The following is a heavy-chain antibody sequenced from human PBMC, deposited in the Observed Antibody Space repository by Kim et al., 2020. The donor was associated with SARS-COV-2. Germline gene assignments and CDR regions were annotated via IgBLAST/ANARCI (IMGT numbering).Heavy chain of an antibody. CDR1: GYTFTSYG. Sequence: ASVKVSCKASGYTFTSYGISWVRQAPGQGLEWMGWISAYNGNTNYAQKLQGRVTMTTDTSTSTAYMELRSLRSDDTAVYYCARATAHYHSSSWYGFDYWGQGTLVTVSS. CDR2: ISAYNGNT. CDR3: ARATAHYHSSSWYGFDY. D-gene: IGHD6-13*01. V-gene: IGHV1-18*01. J-gene: IGHJ4*02.